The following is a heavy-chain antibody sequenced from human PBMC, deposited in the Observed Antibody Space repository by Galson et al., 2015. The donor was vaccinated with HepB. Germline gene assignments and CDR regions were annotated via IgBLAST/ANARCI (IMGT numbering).Heavy chain of an antibody. Sequence: SVKVSCKASGYTFTGYYMHWARQAPGQGLEWMGWFNPNSGGTNYAQKFQGRVTMTRDTSISTAYMELSRLRSDDTAVYYCARYCSSTSCYIDAFDIWGQGTMVTVSS. V-gene: IGHV1-2*02. J-gene: IGHJ3*02. CDR2: FNPNSGGT. D-gene: IGHD2-2*02. CDR3: ARYCSSTSCYIDAFDI. CDR1: GYTFTGYY.